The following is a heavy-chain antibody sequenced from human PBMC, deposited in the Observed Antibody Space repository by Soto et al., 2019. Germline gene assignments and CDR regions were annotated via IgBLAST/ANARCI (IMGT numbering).Heavy chain of an antibody. CDR2: INAGNGNT. CDR1: GYTFTSYA. Sequence: GASVKVSCKASGYTFTSYAMHWVRQAPGQRLEWMGWINAGNGNTKYSQKFQGRVTITRDTSASTAYMELSSLRSEDTAVYYCASMGAPPYYYYYGMDVWGQGTTVTVPS. V-gene: IGHV1-3*01. D-gene: IGHD1-26*01. CDR3: ASMGAPPYYYYYGMDV. J-gene: IGHJ6*02.